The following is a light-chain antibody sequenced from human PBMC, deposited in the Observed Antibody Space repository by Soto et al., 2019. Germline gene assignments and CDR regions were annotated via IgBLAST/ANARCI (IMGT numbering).Light chain of an antibody. V-gene: IGKV3-20*01. Sequence: ETVLTQSPGTLSLSPGERATLSCRASQGVDNYLAWYQQKPVQAPRLLIYGASSRATDIPDRFSGSGYGTDFTLTISRLEPEDFAVYYCHQYGVSPVPFGQGTTVEIK. CDR2: GAS. J-gene: IGKJ1*01. CDR1: QGVDNY. CDR3: HQYGVSPVP.